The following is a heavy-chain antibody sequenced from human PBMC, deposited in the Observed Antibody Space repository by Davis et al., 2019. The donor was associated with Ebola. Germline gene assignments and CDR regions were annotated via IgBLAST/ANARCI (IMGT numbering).Heavy chain of an antibody. CDR3: ARDFYSGYDYYYGMDV. V-gene: IGHV1-18*04. CDR2: ISAYNGNT. J-gene: IGHJ6*02. CDR1: GYTFTSYG. D-gene: IGHD5-12*01. Sequence: ASVKVSCKASGYTFTSYGISWVRQAPGQGLEWMGWISAYNGNTNYAQKLQGRVTMTTDTSTSTAYMELRSLRSDDTAVYYCARDFYSGYDYYYGMDVWGQGTTVTVSS.